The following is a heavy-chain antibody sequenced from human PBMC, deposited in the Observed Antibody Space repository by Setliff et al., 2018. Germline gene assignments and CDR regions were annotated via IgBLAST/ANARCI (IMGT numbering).Heavy chain of an antibody. CDR2: ISSSGTSI. CDR1: GFTFSSYE. CDR3: ARGSSSSGVDY. V-gene: IGHV3-48*03. D-gene: IGHD6-6*01. J-gene: IGHJ4*02. Sequence: RLSCAASGFTFSSYEMNWVRQAPGKGLEWVSYISSSGTSIYYADSVKGRFTISKDNAKNSLYLQMNSLRAEDTAVYYCARGSSSSGVDYWGQGTLVTVSS.